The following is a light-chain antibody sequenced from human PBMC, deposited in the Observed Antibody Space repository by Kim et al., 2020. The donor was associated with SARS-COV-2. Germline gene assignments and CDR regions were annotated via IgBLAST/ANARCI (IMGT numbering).Light chain of an antibody. CDR1: SLTSYY. J-gene: IGLJ2*01. CDR2: GKN. Sequence: ALGQTVKITRQGDSLTSYYAGWYQQKPGQAPVLVVYGKNNRPSGIPDRFSGSNSGNTASLTITGAQAEDDADYYCNSRDSSGDHVIFGGGTQLTVL. CDR3: NSRDSSGDHVI. V-gene: IGLV3-19*01.